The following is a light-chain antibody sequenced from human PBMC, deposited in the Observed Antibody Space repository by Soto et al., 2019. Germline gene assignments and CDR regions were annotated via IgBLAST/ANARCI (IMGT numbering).Light chain of an antibody. V-gene: IGLV2-14*01. J-gene: IGLJ1*01. CDR2: EAT. CDR3: TSYTITSPYV. CDR1: SSDIGRYNF. Sequence: QSALTQSASMSGSPGQSITTSCTGTSSDIGRYNFVSWYQHHPGKAPKLIIYEATKRPSGVSYRFSGSKSGNTASLTISGLQAEDEADYYCTSYTITSPYVFGTGTKVTVL.